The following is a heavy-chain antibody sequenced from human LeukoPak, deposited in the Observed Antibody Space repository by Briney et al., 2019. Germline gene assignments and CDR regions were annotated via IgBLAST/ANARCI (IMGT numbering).Heavy chain of an antibody. Sequence: ASVKVSCKASGGTFSSYATSWVRQAPGQGLEWMGRIIPIFGTANYAQKFQGRVTITTDESTSTAYMELSSLRSEDTAVYYCARDRKWSAAIFDAFDIWGQGTMVTVSS. CDR2: IIPIFGTA. D-gene: IGHD3-3*01. J-gene: IGHJ3*02. CDR1: GGTFSSYA. CDR3: ARDRKWSAAIFDAFDI. V-gene: IGHV1-69*05.